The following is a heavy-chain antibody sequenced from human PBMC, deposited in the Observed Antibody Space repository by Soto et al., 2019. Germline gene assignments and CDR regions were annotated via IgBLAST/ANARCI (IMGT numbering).Heavy chain of an antibody. Sequence: QVQLVQSGAEVRRPGASVKVSYKASGYNFPSYGISWVRQAPGQGLVWMGWNSGSIGNPTYARKFEGRVTMTTDKSTSTAYMELRSLTSDDTALYFCARGGAFDIWGHGTMVSVSS. J-gene: IGHJ3*02. CDR2: NSGSIGNP. CDR3: ARGGAFDI. CDR1: GYNFPSYG. V-gene: IGHV1-18*01. D-gene: IGHD3-16*01.